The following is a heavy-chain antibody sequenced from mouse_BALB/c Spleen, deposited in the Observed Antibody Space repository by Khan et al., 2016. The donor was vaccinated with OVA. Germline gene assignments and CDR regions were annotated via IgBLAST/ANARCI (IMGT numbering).Heavy chain of an antibody. CDR2: IFPNTGGT. Sequence: VRLQRSGPELVKPGASVKISCKASGYTFTDYNMDWVRQSQGESLEWIGYIFPNTGGTGYNQKFKTKATLTVDRSSSTAYMELRNLTSDDSAVYFCARAGYGSFGFWGQGTLVTVSA. J-gene: IGHJ3*01. CDR1: GYTFTDYN. CDR3: ARAGYGSFGF. D-gene: IGHD1-2*01. V-gene: IGHV1S29*02.